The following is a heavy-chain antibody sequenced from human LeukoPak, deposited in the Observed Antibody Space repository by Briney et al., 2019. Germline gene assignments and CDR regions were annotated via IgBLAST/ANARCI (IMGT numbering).Heavy chain of an antibody. Sequence: PGGSLRLSCAASGFTFSSYGMHWVRQAPGKGLEWVAVIWYDGSNKYYADSVKGRFTISRDDSKNTLYLQMNSLRAEDTAVYYCARVGSSGYYLDYWGQGTLVTVSS. V-gene: IGHV3-33*01. D-gene: IGHD3-22*01. CDR1: GFTFSSYG. CDR2: IWYDGSNK. J-gene: IGHJ4*02. CDR3: ARVGSSGYYLDY.